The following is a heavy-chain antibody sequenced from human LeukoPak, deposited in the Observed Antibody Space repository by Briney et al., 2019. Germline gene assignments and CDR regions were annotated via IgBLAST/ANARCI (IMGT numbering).Heavy chain of an antibody. J-gene: IGHJ4*02. CDR1: GGSISSGSYY. D-gene: IGHD3-9*01. Sequence: SQTLSLTCTVSGGSISSGSYYWSWIRQPAGKGLEWIGRIYTSGSTDYNPSLKSRVTISLDTSKNQFSLNLSSVTAADTAVYYCARGARLLYDILTGYYLWGQGTLVTVSS. CDR2: IYTSGST. V-gene: IGHV4-61*02. CDR3: ARGARLLYDILTGYYL.